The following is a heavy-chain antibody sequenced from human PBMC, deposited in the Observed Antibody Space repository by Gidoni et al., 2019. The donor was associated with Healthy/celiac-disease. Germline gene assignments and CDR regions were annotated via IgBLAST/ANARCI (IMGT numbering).Heavy chain of an antibody. D-gene: IGHD5-18*01. Sequence: QVQLVESGGGVVQPGRSLRLSCAASGFTFSSYAMHWVRQAPGKGLEWVAVISYDGSNKYYADSVKGRFTISRDNSKNTLYLQMNSLRAEDTAVYYCARGFYSYDTYYFDYWGQGTLVTVSS. CDR3: ARGFYSYDTYYFDY. CDR1: GFTFSSYA. CDR2: ISYDGSNK. J-gene: IGHJ4*02. V-gene: IGHV3-30-3*01.